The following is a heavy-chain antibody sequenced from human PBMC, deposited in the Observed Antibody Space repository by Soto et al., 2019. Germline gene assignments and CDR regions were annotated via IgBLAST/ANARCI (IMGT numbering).Heavy chain of an antibody. D-gene: IGHD3-10*01. V-gene: IGHV3-30*18. CDR1: GFAFSSYG. J-gene: IGHJ4*02. CDR2: ISYDGNNK. CDR3: AKDRGFRGGIMDY. Sequence: QVQLVESGGGVVQPGRSLRLSCAASGFAFSSYGMHWVRQAPGKGLEWVAVISYDGNNKYNSDSVKGRFTVSRDNSKNTLYQQMNSLRAEDTAIYYCAKDRGFRGGIMDYWGQGTLVTVSS.